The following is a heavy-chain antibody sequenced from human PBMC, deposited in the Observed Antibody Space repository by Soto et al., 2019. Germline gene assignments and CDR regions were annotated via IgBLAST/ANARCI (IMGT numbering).Heavy chain of an antibody. Sequence: QVQLVESGGGVVQPGRSLRLSCAASGFTFSSYAMHWVRQAPGKGLEWVAVISYDGSNKYYADSVKGRFTISRDNSKNTLYRQMNSLRAEDTAVYYCARDGSSGYYADYWGQGTLVTVSS. CDR3: ARDGSSGYYADY. J-gene: IGHJ4*02. V-gene: IGHV3-30-3*01. CDR2: ISYDGSNK. D-gene: IGHD3-22*01. CDR1: GFTFSSYA.